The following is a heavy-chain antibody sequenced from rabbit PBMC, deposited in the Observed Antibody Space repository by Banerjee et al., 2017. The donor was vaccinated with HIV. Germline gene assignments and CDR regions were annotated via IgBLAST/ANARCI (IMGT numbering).Heavy chain of an antibody. CDR2: IYGGNSGGRT. Sequence: QEQLVESGGGLVQPEGSLTLTCTASGFSFSSSYYMCWVRQAPGKGLEWIACIYGGNSGGRTHYASWAKGRFTISKTSSTTVTLQMTSLTAADTATYFCVRDYSVGFAVFSDGMDLWGPGTLVTVS. D-gene: IGHD6-1*01. V-gene: IGHV1S45*01. J-gene: IGHJ6*01. CDR3: VRDYSVGFAVFSDGMDL. CDR1: GFSFSSSYY.